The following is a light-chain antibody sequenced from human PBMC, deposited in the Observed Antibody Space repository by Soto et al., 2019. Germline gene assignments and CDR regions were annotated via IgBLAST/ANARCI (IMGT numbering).Light chain of an antibody. V-gene: IGLV2-14*03. Sequence: QSALTQPASLSGSPGQSITISCTGTSRDVGGYNSVSWYQQHPGKAPTVIIFDVSSRPSGVSSRFSGSKSGNTSSLTISGLQDEDEADYYRRSYGSGSTLYVFGAGTKLTVL. CDR2: DVS. J-gene: IGLJ1*01. CDR1: SRDVGGYNS. CDR3: RSYGSGSTLYV.